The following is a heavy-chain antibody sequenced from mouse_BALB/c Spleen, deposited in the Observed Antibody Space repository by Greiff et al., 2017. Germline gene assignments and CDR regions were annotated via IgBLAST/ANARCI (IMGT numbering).Heavy chain of an antibody. CDR1: GYTFPDYA. Sequence: VQLQQSGAELVRPGVSVKISCKGSGYTFPDYAMHWVKQSHAKSLEWIGVISTYYGDASYNQKFKGKATMTADKSSSTAYMQLSSLASEDSAVYYCARSWGDYDAPFDYWGQGTTLTVSS. CDR2: ISTYYGDA. J-gene: IGHJ2*01. CDR3: ARSWGDYDAPFDY. V-gene: IGHV1S137*01. D-gene: IGHD2-4*01.